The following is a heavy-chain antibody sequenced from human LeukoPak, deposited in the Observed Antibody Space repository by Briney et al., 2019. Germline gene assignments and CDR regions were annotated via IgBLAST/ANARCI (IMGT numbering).Heavy chain of an antibody. CDR1: GFTFSSYA. CDR3: ANLYSSDDY. Sequence: PGRSLRLSCEASGFTFSSYAMHWVRQAPGKGLEWVSLISYDGSNKYYADSVKGRFTISRDNSKNTLYLQMNSLRAEDTAVYYCANLYSSDDYWGQGTLVTVSS. J-gene: IGHJ4*02. V-gene: IGHV3-30-3*01. CDR2: ISYDGSNK. D-gene: IGHD2-2*02.